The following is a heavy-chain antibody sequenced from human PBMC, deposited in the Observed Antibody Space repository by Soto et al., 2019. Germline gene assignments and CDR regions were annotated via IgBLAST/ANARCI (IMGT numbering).Heavy chain of an antibody. J-gene: IGHJ5*02. CDR3: ARGGGYYGSGSYYNDLTNWFDP. Sequence: EVQLVESGGGLVQPGGSLRLSCAASGFTVSSNYMSWVRQAPGKGLEWVSVIYSGGSTYYADSVKGRFTISRDNSKNTLDLQMNSLRAEDTAVYYCARGGGYYGSGSYYNDLTNWFDPWGQGTLVTVSS. D-gene: IGHD3-10*01. CDR1: GFTVSSNY. CDR2: IYSGGST. V-gene: IGHV3-66*01.